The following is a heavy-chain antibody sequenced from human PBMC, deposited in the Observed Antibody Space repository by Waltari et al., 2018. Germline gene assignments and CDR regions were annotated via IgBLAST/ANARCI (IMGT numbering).Heavy chain of an antibody. CDR1: GYSISSGYY. Sequence: QVQLQESGPGLVKPSETLSLTCAVSGYSISSGYYWGWIRQPPGKGLEWIGSIYHSGGTYYNPALKSRVTISVDTSKNQFSLKLSSVTAADTAVYYCARHEYNWNRDFDYWGQGTLVTVSS. D-gene: IGHD1-20*01. CDR3: ARHEYNWNRDFDY. CDR2: IYHSGGT. V-gene: IGHV4-38-2*01. J-gene: IGHJ4*02.